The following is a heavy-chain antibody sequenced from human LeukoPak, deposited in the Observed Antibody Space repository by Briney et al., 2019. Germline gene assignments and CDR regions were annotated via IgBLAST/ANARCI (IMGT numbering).Heavy chain of an antibody. CDR1: GFTFSNYA. D-gene: IGHD2-15*01. Sequence: GGSLRLSCAASGFTFSNYAMNWVRQAPGKGLEWVSGISYSGGSTYYADSVKGRFTISRDNSKNTLFLQVNSLRAEDTAIYYCAKGSSLRATRDWFDYWGQGTLVTVSS. J-gene: IGHJ4*02. CDR2: ISYSGGST. CDR3: AKGSSLRATRDWFDY. V-gene: IGHV3-23*01.